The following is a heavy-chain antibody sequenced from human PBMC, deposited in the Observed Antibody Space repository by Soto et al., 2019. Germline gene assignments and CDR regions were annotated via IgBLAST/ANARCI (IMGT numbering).Heavy chain of an antibody. Sequence: PGGSLRLSCAASGFTFSSYAMHWVRQAPGKGLEWVAVISYDGSNKYYADSVKGRFTISRDNSKNTLYLQMNSLRAEDTAVYYCARGGSSGWFGAFDIWGQGTMVTVSS. CDR3: ARGGSSGWFGAFDI. J-gene: IGHJ3*02. V-gene: IGHV3-30-3*01. CDR2: ISYDGSNK. CDR1: GFTFSSYA. D-gene: IGHD6-19*01.